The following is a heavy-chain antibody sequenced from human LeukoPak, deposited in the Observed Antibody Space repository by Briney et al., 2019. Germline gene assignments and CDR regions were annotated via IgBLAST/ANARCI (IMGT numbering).Heavy chain of an antibody. CDR2: IYSGGST. Sequence: GGSLRLSCAASGFTVSSNYMSWVRQAPGKGLERVSVIYSGGSTYYADSVKGRFTISRDNSKNTLYLQMNSLRAEDTAVYYCASTIFGVVISDYWGQGTLVTVSS. J-gene: IGHJ4*02. V-gene: IGHV3-66*02. CDR1: GFTVSSNY. CDR3: ASTIFGVVISDY. D-gene: IGHD3-3*01.